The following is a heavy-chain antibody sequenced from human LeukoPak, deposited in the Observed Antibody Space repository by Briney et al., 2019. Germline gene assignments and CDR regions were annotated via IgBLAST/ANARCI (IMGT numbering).Heavy chain of an antibody. D-gene: IGHD3-9*01. V-gene: IGHV3-21*01. J-gene: IGHJ3*02. CDR3: ARAIDSKNAFDI. CDR1: GFTFSSYS. CDR2: VSSSSSYI. Sequence: GGSLRLSCAASGFTFSSYSMNWVRQAPGKGLEWVSSVSSSSSYIYYADSVKGRFTISRDNAKNSLYLQMNSLRAEDTAVYYCARAIDSKNAFDIWGQGTMVTVSS.